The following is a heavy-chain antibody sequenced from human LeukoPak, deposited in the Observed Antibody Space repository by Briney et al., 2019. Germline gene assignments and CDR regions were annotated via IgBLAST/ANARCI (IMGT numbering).Heavy chain of an antibody. CDR1: GFTFSNYN. D-gene: IGHD5-12*01. J-gene: IGHJ4*02. V-gene: IGHV1-18*01. CDR3: ARDDRYSGYDYDY. CDR2: VSGYNGHT. Sequence: ASVKVSCKTSGFTFSNYNICWVRQAPGQGLEWMGWVSGYNGHTNYAQNPQGRVTMTTDTSTSTAYMELRSLRSDDTAVYYWARDDRYSGYDYDYWGQGTLVTVSS.